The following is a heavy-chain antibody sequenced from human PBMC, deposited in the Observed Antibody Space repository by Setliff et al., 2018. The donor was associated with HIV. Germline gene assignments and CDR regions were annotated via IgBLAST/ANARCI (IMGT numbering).Heavy chain of an antibody. Sequence: SETLSLTCTVSGGSISSFFWSWIRQPPGKGLEWIGHISYSGSTNYNPSLKSRVTISVDTSRNQFSLNLNSVTAADTALYYCARSIGWYGGFDYWGQGTLVTVSS. J-gene: IGHJ4*02. CDR3: ARSIGWYGGFDY. CDR2: ISYSGST. D-gene: IGHD6-19*01. V-gene: IGHV4-59*08. CDR1: GGSISSFF.